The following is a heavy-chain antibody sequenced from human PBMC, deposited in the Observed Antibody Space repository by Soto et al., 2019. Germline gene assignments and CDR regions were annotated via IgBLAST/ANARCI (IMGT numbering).Heavy chain of an antibody. V-gene: IGHV3-23*01. Sequence: GGSLRLSCAASGFTFSSYTMNWVRQAPGKGLEWVSYISISDSSIYYADSVKGRFTISRDNSKNTLYLQMNSLRAEDTDEYYCAIPPLSGYYSFDHWGRGTLVTVSS. CDR2: ISISDSSI. CDR3: AIPPLSGYYSFDH. J-gene: IGHJ4*02. CDR1: GFTFSSYT. D-gene: IGHD3-3*01.